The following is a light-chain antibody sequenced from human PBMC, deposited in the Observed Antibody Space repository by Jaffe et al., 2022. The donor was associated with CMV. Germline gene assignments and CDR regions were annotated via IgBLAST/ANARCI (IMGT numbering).Light chain of an antibody. CDR2: DVN. CDR1: SSDIGYYHY. CDR3: SSYTTSRSWV. J-gene: IGLJ3*02. V-gene: IGLV2-14*03. Sequence: SALTQPASVSGSPGQSITISCTGTSSDIGYYHYVSWYQQHPGKAPKLLIYDVNNRPSGVSARFSGSRSGSTASLTISGLQGEDEADYHCSSYTTSRSWVFGGGTKLTVL.